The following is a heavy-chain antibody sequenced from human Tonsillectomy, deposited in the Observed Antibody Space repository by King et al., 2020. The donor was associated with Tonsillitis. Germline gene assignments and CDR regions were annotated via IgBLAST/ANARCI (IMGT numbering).Heavy chain of an antibody. CDR3: AHTTHYGGDSWYFDY. Sequence: TLQESGPTLVRPPQTLTLTCTFSGFSLTTSEVNVGWIRQPPGKALEWLALIYWDGDKWYSPSLKSRLTITKDTSKKQVVLTMPNVAPVDTATYFCAHTTHYGGDSWYFDYWGQGTLVTVSS. D-gene: IGHD4-23*01. J-gene: IGHJ4*02. CDR2: IYWDGDK. V-gene: IGHV2-5*02. CDR1: GFSLTTSEVN.